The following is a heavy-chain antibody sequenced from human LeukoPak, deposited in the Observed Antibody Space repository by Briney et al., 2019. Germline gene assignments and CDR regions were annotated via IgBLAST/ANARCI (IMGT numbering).Heavy chain of an antibody. CDR1: GGSISSGSYY. D-gene: IGHD3-10*01. J-gene: IGHJ5*02. V-gene: IGHV4-61*02. CDR3: ARGLLWLGELYSFGFDP. CDR2: IYTSGST. Sequence: SETLSLTCTVSGGSISSGSYYWSWIRQPAGKGLEWIGRIYTSGSTNYNPSLKSRVTMSVDTSKNQFSLKLSSVTAADTAVYYCARGLLWLGELYSFGFDPWGQGTLVTVSS.